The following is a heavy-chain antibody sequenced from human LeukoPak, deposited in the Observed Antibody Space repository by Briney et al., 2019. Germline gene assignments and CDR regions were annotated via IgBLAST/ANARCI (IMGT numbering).Heavy chain of an antibody. J-gene: IGHJ4*02. CDR2: FYTSGST. CDR1: GVSISSYY. V-gene: IGHV4-4*07. CDR3: ARDMYYYGSGSQFDY. D-gene: IGHD3-10*01. Sequence: SETLSLTCTVSGVSISSYYWSWIRQPAGKGLEWIGRFYTSGSTKYNPSLKSRVTISVDTSKNQFSLKLSSVTAADTAVYYCARDMYYYGSGSQFDYWGQGTLVTVSS.